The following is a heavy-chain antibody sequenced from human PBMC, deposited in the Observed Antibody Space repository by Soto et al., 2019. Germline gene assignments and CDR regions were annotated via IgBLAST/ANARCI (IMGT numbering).Heavy chain of an antibody. V-gene: IGHV3-21*01. Sequence: LRLSCAASGFMFSAYTMSWVRQAPGKGLEWLSSITSNSDHIDYADSVRGRFTVSRDNARKSLYLQMDSLGAEDTGVYYCATPYYYNHWGPGTLVTV. CDR1: GFMFSAYT. CDR3: ATPYYYNH. J-gene: IGHJ4*02. CDR2: ITSNSDHI.